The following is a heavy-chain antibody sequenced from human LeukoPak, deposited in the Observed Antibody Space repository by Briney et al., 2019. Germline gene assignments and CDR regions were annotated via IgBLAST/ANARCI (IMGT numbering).Heavy chain of an antibody. J-gene: IGHJ6*03. CDR1: GFTFSNYG. Sequence: GGSLRFSCAASGFTFSNYGMHWVRQAPGKGLDWVAFIRYDGSKKYYADSVKGRFTISRDNSKNTLFLQMNSLRAEDTAVYYCARDHLSSGSSPDYYYYYYMDVWGKGTTVTISS. CDR2: IRYDGSKK. CDR3: ARDHLSSGSSPDYYYYYYMDV. D-gene: IGHD6-19*01. V-gene: IGHV3-30*02.